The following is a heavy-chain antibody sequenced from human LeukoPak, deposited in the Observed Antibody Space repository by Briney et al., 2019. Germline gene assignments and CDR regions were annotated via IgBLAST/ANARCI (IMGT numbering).Heavy chain of an antibody. CDR3: ARTRPYCSSTSCYIH. Sequence: PGGSLRLSCAASGFTFSSYEMNWVRQAPGKGLEWVSYISSSGSTIYYADSVKGRFTISRDNAKNSLYLQMNSLRAEDTAVYYCARTRPYCSSTSCYIHWGQGTLVTVSS. V-gene: IGHV3-48*03. J-gene: IGHJ4*02. CDR2: ISSSGSTI. CDR1: GFTFSSYE. D-gene: IGHD2-2*02.